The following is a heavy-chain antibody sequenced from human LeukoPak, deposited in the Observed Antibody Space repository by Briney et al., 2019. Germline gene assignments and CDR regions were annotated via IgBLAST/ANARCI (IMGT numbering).Heavy chain of an antibody. CDR1: GGTFSSYA. Sequence: GSSVKVSCKASGGTFSSYAISWVRQAPGQGLEWMGRIIPILGIANYAQKFQGRVTITADKSTSTAYMELSSLRSEDTAVYYCARDGYCSGGSCYSRPHFDYWGQGTPVTVSS. V-gene: IGHV1-69*04. CDR3: ARDGYCSGGSCYSRPHFDY. D-gene: IGHD2-15*01. J-gene: IGHJ4*02. CDR2: IIPILGIA.